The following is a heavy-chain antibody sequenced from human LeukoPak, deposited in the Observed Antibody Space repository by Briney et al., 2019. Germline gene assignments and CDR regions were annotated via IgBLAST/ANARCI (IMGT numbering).Heavy chain of an antibody. Sequence: GGSLRLSCAASGFTFSDYETNWVRQAPGKGLEWVSFISSSGGTIYYADSVKGRFTTSRDNAKNSLYLQMNSLSAEDTAVYYCARSTNWGQGTLVTASS. CDR3: ARSTN. J-gene: IGHJ4*02. CDR2: ISSSGGTI. CDR1: GFTFSDYE. V-gene: IGHV3-48*03.